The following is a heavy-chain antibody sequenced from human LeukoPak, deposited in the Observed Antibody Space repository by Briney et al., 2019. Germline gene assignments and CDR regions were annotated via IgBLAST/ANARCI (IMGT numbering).Heavy chain of an antibody. CDR1: GGTFSSYA. CDR2: IIPIFGTA. CDR3: ARDPNYDILTGYYSDY. V-gene: IGHV1-69*01. J-gene: IGHJ4*02. D-gene: IGHD3-9*01. Sequence: GSSVKVSCKASGGTFSSYANSWVRQAPGQGLEWMGGIIPIFGTANYAQKFQGRVTITADESTSTAYMELSSLRSEDTAVYYCARDPNYDILTGYYSDYWGQGTLVTVSS.